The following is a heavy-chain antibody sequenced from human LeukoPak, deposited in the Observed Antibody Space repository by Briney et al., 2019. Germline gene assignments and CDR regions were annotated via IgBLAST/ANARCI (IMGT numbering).Heavy chain of an antibody. J-gene: IGHJ4*02. CDR3: VREAAATLFDY. Sequence: GGSLRLSCAASGLTVTSNYMNWVRQAPGKGLEWVAAISSSSRDIFYADSVKGRFSLSRDNTQNSLSLQMNSLRAEDTAVYYCVREAAATLFDYWGQGTLVTVSS. CDR2: ISSSSRDI. D-gene: IGHD1-26*01. CDR1: GLTVTSNY. V-gene: IGHV3-21*01.